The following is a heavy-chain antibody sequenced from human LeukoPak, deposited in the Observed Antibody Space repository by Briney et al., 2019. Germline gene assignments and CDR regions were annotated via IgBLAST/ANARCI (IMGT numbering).Heavy chain of an antibody. D-gene: IGHD3-10*01. CDR2: IYSGGST. CDR1: GFTVSSNY. J-gene: IGHJ4*02. CDR3: ARCLGSGSFHFDY. Sequence: GESLKISCAASGFTVSSNYMSWVRQAPGKGLEWVSLIYSGGSTYYADSVKGRFTISRDNSKNTLYLQMNSLRAEDTAVYYCARCLGSGSFHFDYWGQGTLVTVSS. V-gene: IGHV3-53*01.